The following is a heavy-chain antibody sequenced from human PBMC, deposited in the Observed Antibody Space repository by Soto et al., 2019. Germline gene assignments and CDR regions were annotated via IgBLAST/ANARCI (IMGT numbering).Heavy chain of an antibody. CDR3: ARVAYCGGDCYPLDY. CDR2: ISSSSSYI. Sequence: EVQLVESWGGLVKPGGSLRLSCAASGFTFSSYIMNWVRQAPGKGLEWVSSISSSSSYIYYSDSVKGRFTISRDNAKNSLYLQMNSLRAEYTAVYYCARVAYCGGDCYPLDYWGQGTLGTVSS. V-gene: IGHV3-21*01. CDR1: GFTFSSYI. J-gene: IGHJ4*02. D-gene: IGHD2-21*02.